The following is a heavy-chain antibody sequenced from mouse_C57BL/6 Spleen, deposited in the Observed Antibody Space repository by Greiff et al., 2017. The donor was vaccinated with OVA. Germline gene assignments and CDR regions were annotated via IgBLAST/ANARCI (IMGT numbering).Heavy chain of an antibody. Sequence: QVQLQQSGPGLVQPSQSLSITCTVSGFSLTSYGVHWVRQSPGKGLEWLGVLWSGGSTDYNAAFISRLSISKDNSKSQVFFKMNSLQADDTAIYYCARYYYGSSYAWFAYWGQGTLVTVSA. CDR2: LWSGGST. V-gene: IGHV2-2*01. CDR1: GFSLTSYG. J-gene: IGHJ3*01. CDR3: ARYYYGSSYAWFAY. D-gene: IGHD1-1*01.